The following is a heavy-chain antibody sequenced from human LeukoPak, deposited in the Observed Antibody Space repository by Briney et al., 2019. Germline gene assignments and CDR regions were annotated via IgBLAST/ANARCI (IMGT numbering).Heavy chain of an antibody. J-gene: IGHJ4*02. CDR1: GFTFSSYE. Sequence: GGSLRLSCAASGFTFSSYEMNWVRQAPGKGLEWVSYISSSGSTIYYADSVKGRFTISRDNAKNSLYLQMNSLRAEDTAIYYCAKDIYGGNWPNDYWGQGTLVTVSS. D-gene: IGHD4-23*01. CDR3: AKDIYGGNWPNDY. V-gene: IGHV3-48*03. CDR2: ISSSGSTI.